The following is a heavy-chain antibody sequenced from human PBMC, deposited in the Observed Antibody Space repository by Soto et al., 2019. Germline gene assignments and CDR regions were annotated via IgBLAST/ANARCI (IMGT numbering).Heavy chain of an antibody. D-gene: IGHD3-10*01. CDR1: GFTFSTYG. CDR3: AKDSGRGSADYYFDY. V-gene: IGHV3-30*18. J-gene: IGHJ4*02. Sequence: GGSLRLSCAASGFTFSTYGMHWVRQAPGKGLERVAVISYDGNDKYHADSVRGRFTISRDNSKNTLYLQMNSLRAEDTAVYYCAKDSGRGSADYYFDYWGQGTLVTGSS. CDR2: ISYDGNDK.